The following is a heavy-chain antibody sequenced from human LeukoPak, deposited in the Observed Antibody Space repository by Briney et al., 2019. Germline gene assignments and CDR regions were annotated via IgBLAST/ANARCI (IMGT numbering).Heavy chain of an antibody. CDR2: IKPDSGGT. D-gene: IGHD6-13*01. Sequence: ASVKVSCKASGYTFTGYYMHWVRQAPGQGLEWMGWIKPDSGGTNYAQKFQGWVTMTRDTSISTAYVELSRLRSDDTAVYYCARETAVGTRMFDYWGQGTLVTVSS. V-gene: IGHV1-2*04. J-gene: IGHJ4*02. CDR3: ARETAVGTRMFDY. CDR1: GYTFTGYY.